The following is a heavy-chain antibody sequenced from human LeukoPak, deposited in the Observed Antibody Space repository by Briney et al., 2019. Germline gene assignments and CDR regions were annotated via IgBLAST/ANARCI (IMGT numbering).Heavy chain of an antibody. D-gene: IGHD3/OR15-3a*01. J-gene: IGHJ4*02. V-gene: IGHV3-30*02. CDR3: AKVFPGLVDYFDY. CDR2: IRYDGSNK. Sequence: GGSLRLSCSASGFTFSSYGMHWVRQAPGKGLEGVAFIRYDGSNKYYADSVKGRFTISRDNSKNTLYLQMNSLRAEDTAVYYCAKVFPGLVDYFDYWGQGTLVTVSS. CDR1: GFTFSSYG.